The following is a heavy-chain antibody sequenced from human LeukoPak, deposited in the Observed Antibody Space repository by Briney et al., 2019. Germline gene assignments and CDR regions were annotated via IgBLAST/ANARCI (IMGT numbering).Heavy chain of an antibody. D-gene: IGHD3-10*01. V-gene: IGHV3-53*01. Sequence: GGSLRLPCAASGFTVTDNYMNWVRQSSGKGLEWVSVIYGGGDTNYADSVKGRFTISRDNSKNTLYLQMNSLRAEDTAVYYCTRALQLPDYYYYYGMDVWGQGTTVTVSS. CDR1: GFTVTDNY. CDR3: TRALQLPDYYYYYGMDV. J-gene: IGHJ6*02. CDR2: IYGGGDT.